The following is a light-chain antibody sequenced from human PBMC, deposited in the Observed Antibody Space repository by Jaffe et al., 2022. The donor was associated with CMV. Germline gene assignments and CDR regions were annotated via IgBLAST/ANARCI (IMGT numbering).Light chain of an antibody. V-gene: IGLV1-44*01. J-gene: IGLJ3*02. CDR2: SND. Sequence: QSVLTQPPSASGTPGQRVTVSCSGSSSNIGINAVNWYQQLPGTAPKLLIYSNDQRPSGVPDRFSGSKSGTSASLTISGLQSEDEGDYYCASWDDSLIGLLFGGGTKLTVL. CDR1: SSNIGINA. CDR3: ASWDDSLIGLL.